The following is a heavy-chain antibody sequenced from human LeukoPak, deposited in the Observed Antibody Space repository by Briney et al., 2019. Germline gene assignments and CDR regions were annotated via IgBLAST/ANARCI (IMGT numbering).Heavy chain of an antibody. V-gene: IGHV3-30*03. CDR2: ISFHGIDK. CDR3: ARVGYSSSSYYYYYYGMDV. D-gene: IGHD6-13*01. J-gene: IGHJ6*02. CDR1: GFSFDNYG. Sequence: PGRSLRLSCAAAGFSFDNYGMHWVRQAPGKGLDWVAVISFHGIDKYYADSVRGRFTISRDNSRNTMFLQMNSLRVEDTAVYYCARVGYSSSSYYYYYYGMDVWGQGTTVTVSS.